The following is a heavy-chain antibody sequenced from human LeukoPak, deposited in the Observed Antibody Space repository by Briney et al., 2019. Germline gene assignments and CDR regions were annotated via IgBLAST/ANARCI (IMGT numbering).Heavy chain of an antibody. J-gene: IGHJ4*02. CDR3: AKDRSSGSSGDFDY. D-gene: IGHD6-13*01. V-gene: IGHV1-18*01. CDR1: GYTFTSYG. CDR2: ISVYNGNT. Sequence: ASVKVSCKASGYTFTSYGITWVRQAPGQGLEWMGWISVYNGNTHYAQKLQGSVTMTTDTSTSTAYMELRSLRSDDTAVYYCAKDRSSGSSGDFDYWGQGTLVTVSS.